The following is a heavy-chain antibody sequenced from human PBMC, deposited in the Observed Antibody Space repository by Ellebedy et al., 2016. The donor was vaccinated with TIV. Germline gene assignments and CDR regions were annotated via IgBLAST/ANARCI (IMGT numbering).Heavy chain of an antibody. Sequence: GESLKISCAASGFTLSNSWMHWVRQAPGKGLVWVSRINPDGSTTNYADSVRGRFTISRDNAKNTLYLQMNSLRAEDTAVYYCATFFNGWGQGTLVTVSS. CDR2: INPDGSTT. J-gene: IGHJ4*02. CDR1: GFTLSNSW. V-gene: IGHV3-74*01. D-gene: IGHD2-8*01. CDR3: ATFFNG.